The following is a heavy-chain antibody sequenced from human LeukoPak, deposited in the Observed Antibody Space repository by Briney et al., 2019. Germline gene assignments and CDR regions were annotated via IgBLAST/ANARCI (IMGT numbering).Heavy chain of an antibody. CDR1: GFTFSSYT. D-gene: IGHD3-22*01. CDR3: ARDYYDSSGYPAAFDI. CDR2: IRSSSRYI. Sequence: GGSLRLSCAGSGFTFSSYTMNWVRQAPGKGLEWVSSIRSSSRYIYYADSVKGRFTISRDNAKNSLSLQMNSLRAEDTAVYYCARDYYDSSGYPAAFDIWGQGTVVTVSS. J-gene: IGHJ3*02. V-gene: IGHV3-21*01.